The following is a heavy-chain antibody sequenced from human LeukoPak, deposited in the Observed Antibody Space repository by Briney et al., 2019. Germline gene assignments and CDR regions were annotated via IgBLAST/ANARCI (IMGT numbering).Heavy chain of an antibody. D-gene: IGHD5-18*01. V-gene: IGHV3-7*01. J-gene: IGHJ4*02. CDR3: ARDLAYSRLDY. CDR1: GLTFSSSW. CDR2: INPEGSEK. Sequence: GGSLRLSCAVSGLTFSSSWMDWVRQAPGKGLEWVASINPEGSEKYSADSVKGRFTISRDKAKNSLYLQMDSLRVEDTAFYYCARDLAYSRLDYWGQGMLVTVSS.